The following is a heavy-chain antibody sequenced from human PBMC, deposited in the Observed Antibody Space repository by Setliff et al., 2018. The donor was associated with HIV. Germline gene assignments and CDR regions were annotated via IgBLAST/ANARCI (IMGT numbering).Heavy chain of an antibody. J-gene: IGHJ6*02. D-gene: IGHD2-21*02. CDR2: FYSSRSN. CDR3: ARGVAATAIHAYYYGLDV. Sequence: SETLSLTCTVSGGSINSGSHYWSWIRQPAGKGLEWIGRFYSSRSNSYNPSLKSRVTISVDTSKNQFSLRLSSVTAADTAVYYCARGVAATAIHAYYYGLDVWGQGTTVTVSS. CDR1: GGSINSGSHY. V-gene: IGHV4-61*02.